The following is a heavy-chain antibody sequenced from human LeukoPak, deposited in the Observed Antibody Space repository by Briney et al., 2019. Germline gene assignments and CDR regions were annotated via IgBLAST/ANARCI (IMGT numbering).Heavy chain of an antibody. CDR2: IKQDGSEK. D-gene: IGHD2-2*01. CDR1: GFIFTSYW. J-gene: IGHJ5*02. Sequence: GGSLRLSCAASGFIFTSYWMNWVRQAPGKGLEWVADIKQDGSEKFYVDSVKGRFTISRDNAKNSLYLQMNSLRAEDTAVYYCARERGYCSSTSCYHWFDPWGQGTLVTVSS. CDR3: ARERGYCSSTSCYHWFDP. V-gene: IGHV3-7*01.